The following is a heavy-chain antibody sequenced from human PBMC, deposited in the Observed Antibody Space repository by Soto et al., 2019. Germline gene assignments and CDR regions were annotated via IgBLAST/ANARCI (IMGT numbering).Heavy chain of an antibody. CDR2: IIPIFGTA. J-gene: IGHJ5*02. Sequence: GASVKVSCKASGGTFSSYAISWVRQAPGQGLEWMGGIIPIFGTANYAQKFQGRVTITADKSTSTAYMELSSLRSEDTAVYYCARESSFWSSFRNWFDPWGQGALVTVSS. V-gene: IGHV1-69*06. CDR3: ARESSFWSSFRNWFDP. D-gene: IGHD3-3*01. CDR1: GGTFSSYA.